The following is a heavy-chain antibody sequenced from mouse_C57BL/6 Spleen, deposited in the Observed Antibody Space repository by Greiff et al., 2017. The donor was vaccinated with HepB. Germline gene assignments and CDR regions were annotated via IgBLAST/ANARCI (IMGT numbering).Heavy chain of an antibody. CDR3: ARVDYYGNSYYAMDY. J-gene: IGHJ4*01. CDR1: GYSITSGYY. Sequence: EVQLQESGPGLVKPSQSLSLTCSVTGYSITSGYYWNWIRQFPGNKLEWMGYISYDGSNNYNPSLKNRISITRDTSKNQFFLKLNSVTTEDTATYYCARVDYYGNSYYAMDYWGQGTSVTVSS. CDR2: ISYDGSN. D-gene: IGHD2-1*01. V-gene: IGHV3-6*01.